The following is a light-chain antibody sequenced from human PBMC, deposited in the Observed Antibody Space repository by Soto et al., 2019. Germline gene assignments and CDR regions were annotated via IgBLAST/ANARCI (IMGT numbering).Light chain of an antibody. J-gene: IGKJ4*01. V-gene: IGKV1-39*01. CDR2: DTS. CDR3: QQSYSSPLT. CDR1: QSISTY. Sequence: DIQMTQSPSSLSVSVGDRVTITCRASQSISTYLNWYQQKPGKAPKFLMYDTSSLQSGVPSRFSGSGSGTDVTLTISSLQPEDFATYYCQQSYSSPLTFGGGTKVEIK.